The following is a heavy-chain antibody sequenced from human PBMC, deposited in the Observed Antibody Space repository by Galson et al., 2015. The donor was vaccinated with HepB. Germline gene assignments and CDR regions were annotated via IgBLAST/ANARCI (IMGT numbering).Heavy chain of an antibody. V-gene: IGHV3-74*01. CDR1: GFNFSARW. CDR2: VKGDGSGT. Sequence: SLRLSCAASGFNFSARWMHWVRQAPGKGLVWVSGVKGDGSGTYYADSVRGRFSISRDNAKNTLFLQMNSLRAEDTALYYCTEVDGHWGQGTLVTVSS. CDR3: TEVDGH. D-gene: IGHD3-9*01. J-gene: IGHJ4*02.